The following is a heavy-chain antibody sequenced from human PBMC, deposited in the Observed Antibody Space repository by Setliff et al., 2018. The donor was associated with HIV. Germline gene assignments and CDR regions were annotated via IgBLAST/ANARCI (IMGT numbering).Heavy chain of an antibody. CDR3: ARRVPPIPSGDLDY. D-gene: IGHD4-17*01. V-gene: IGHV1-2*02. CDR2: INPNSGDT. Sequence: ASVKVSCKASGYTFTGYYMHWVRQAPGQGLEWMGWINPNSGDTNYAQKFQGRVTMTRDTSISTAYMELSRLRSDDTAVYYCARRVPPIPSGDLDYWGQGTPVTVSS. CDR1: GYTFTGYY. J-gene: IGHJ4*02.